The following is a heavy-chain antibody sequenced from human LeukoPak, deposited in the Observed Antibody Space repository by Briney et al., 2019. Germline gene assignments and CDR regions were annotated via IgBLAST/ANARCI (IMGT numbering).Heavy chain of an antibody. Sequence: GRSLRLSCAASGFTFSSYGMHWVRQAPGKGLEWVAVIWYDGSNKYYADSVKGRFTISRDNSKNTLYLQMNSLRAEDTAVYYCARVGRKDGGDFDYWGQGTLVTVSS. CDR3: ARVGRKDGGDFDY. D-gene: IGHD2-21*01. CDR2: IWYDGSNK. V-gene: IGHV3-33*01. CDR1: GFTFSSYG. J-gene: IGHJ4*02.